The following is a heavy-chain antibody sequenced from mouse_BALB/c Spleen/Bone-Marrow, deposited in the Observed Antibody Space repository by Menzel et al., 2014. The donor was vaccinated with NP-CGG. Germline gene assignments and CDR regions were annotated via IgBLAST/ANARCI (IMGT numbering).Heavy chain of an antibody. CDR1: GFNIKDTY. D-gene: IGHD1-1*01. Sequence: EVKLVESGAELVKPGASVKLSYTASGFNIKDTYIHWVKQRPEQGLEWIGGIDPANGNTKYDPKFQGKATITADTSSNTAYLQLSSLTSEDTAVYYCARDYGRTAWFAYWGQGTPVTVSA. J-gene: IGHJ3*01. CDR2: IDPANGNT. CDR3: ARDYGRTAWFAY. V-gene: IGHV14-3*02.